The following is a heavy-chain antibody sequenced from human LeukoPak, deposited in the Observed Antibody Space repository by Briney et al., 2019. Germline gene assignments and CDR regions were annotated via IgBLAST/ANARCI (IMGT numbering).Heavy chain of an antibody. CDR1: GYTFTSYD. V-gene: IGHV1-8*03. J-gene: IGHJ4*02. CDR3: ARGQSRRYYDSSGYSN. D-gene: IGHD3-22*01. CDR2: MNPNSGNT. Sequence: GASVKVSCKASGYTFTSYDINWVRQATGQGLEWMGWMNPNSGNTGYAQKFQGRVTITRNTSISTAYMELSSLRSEDTAVYYCARGQSRRYYDSSGYSNWGQGTLVSVSS.